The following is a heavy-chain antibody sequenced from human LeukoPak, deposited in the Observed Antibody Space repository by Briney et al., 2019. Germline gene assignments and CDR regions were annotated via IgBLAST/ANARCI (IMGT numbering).Heavy chain of an antibody. J-gene: IGHJ3*02. Sequence: SETLSLTCTVSGGSISSYYWSWIRQPPGKGLEWIGYIYYSGSTNYNPSLKSRGTISVDTSKNQFSLKLSSVTAADTAVYYCARGEPQTYYYGSGSHDIWGQGTMVTVSS. CDR2: IYYSGST. CDR3: ARGEPQTYYYGSGSHDI. V-gene: IGHV4-59*01. D-gene: IGHD3-10*01. CDR1: GGSISSYY.